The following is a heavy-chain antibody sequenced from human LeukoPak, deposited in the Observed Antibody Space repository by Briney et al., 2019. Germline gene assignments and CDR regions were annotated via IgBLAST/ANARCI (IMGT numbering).Heavy chain of an antibody. J-gene: IGHJ4*02. CDR2: IRFGGSNK. V-gene: IGHV3-30*02. CDR1: GFTFSNYG. Sequence: PGGSLRLSCAASGFTFSNYGMHWVRQAPGKGLEWVAFIRFGGSNKYYADSVRGRFTISRDNSKNTLYLQMNSLRVEDTALYYCTKDIGSGSGSYLLFDYWGQGALVTVSS. CDR3: TKDIGSGSGSYLLFDY. D-gene: IGHD3-10*01.